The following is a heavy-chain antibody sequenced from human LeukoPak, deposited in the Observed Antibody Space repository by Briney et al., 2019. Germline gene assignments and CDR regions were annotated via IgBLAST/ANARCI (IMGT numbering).Heavy chain of an antibody. CDR3: ARGHSSSPNWFDP. Sequence: GRSLRLSCAASGFTFSSYAMHWVRQAPGKGLEWVAVISYDGSNKYYADSVKGRFTISRDNAKNSLYLQMNSLRAEDTAVYYCARGHSSSPNWFDPWGQGTLVTVSS. V-gene: IGHV3-30*04. D-gene: IGHD6-13*01. J-gene: IGHJ5*02. CDR2: ISYDGSNK. CDR1: GFTFSSYA.